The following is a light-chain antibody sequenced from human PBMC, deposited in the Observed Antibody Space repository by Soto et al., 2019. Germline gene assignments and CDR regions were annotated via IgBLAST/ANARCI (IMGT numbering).Light chain of an antibody. CDR2: AAS. Sequence: DIQMTQSPSSLSASVGDRVTITCRASQSISSDLNWYQQKPGKAPKLLIYAASSMQSGVPSRFSGSGSGTDFTLTSSSLQPEDFATYSCQQSYSTRWTFGQGTKVEIK. CDR3: QQSYSTRWT. V-gene: IGKV1-39*01. J-gene: IGKJ1*01. CDR1: QSISSD.